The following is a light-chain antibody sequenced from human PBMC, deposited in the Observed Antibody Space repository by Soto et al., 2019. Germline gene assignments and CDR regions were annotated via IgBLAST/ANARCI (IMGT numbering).Light chain of an antibody. CDR3: QQYNNWPLT. CDR2: GAS. V-gene: IGKV3-15*01. Sequence: EIVMTQSPATLSVSPGKRATLSCRASQRVSSNLAWYQQKPGQAPSLLLHGASTRATGIPASFSCSWSGTEFTLTISCLQSEDFAVYYWQQYNNWPLTFGVGAKVDIE. J-gene: IGKJ4*01. CDR1: QRVSSN.